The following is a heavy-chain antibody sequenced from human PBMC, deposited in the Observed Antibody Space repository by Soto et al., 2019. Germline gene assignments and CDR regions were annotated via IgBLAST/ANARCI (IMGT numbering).Heavy chain of an antibody. CDR2: LYDVDGS. CDR3: ATWHEREHAYDV. J-gene: IGHJ3*01. D-gene: IGHD1-1*01. Sequence: GGSLRLSCAASGLTVSGKKYVAWVRQAPGKGLEWVSALYDVDGSFYADSVKGRFTTSSDSSKTTVYLQMNGLRPDDTAVYYCATWHEREHAYDVWGEGTTVTVSS. CDR1: GLTVSGKKY. V-gene: IGHV3-53*01.